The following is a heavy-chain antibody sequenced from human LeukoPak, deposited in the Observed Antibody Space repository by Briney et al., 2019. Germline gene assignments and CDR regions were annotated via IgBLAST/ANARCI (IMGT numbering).Heavy chain of an antibody. CDR2: IFYSGST. J-gene: IGHJ4*02. Sequence: SETLSLTCTVSGGSISTSSYYWGWVRQPPGKGLEWIGNIFYSGSTYYSPSLKSRVTISLDTSKNQFSLKLSSVTAADTAVYYCARREYSGSWGHYFDYWGQGTLVTVSS. CDR1: GGSISTSSYY. CDR3: ARREYSGSWGHYFDY. V-gene: IGHV4-39*07. D-gene: IGHD1-26*01.